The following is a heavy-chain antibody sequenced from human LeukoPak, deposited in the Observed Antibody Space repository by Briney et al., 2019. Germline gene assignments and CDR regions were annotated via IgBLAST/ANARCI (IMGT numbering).Heavy chain of an antibody. CDR1: AFSFGSNY. J-gene: IGHJ4*02. CDR3: ARRGGYGGVH. V-gene: IGHV3-66*04. Sequence: GGSLRLSCAASAFSFGSNYMTWVRQAPGKGLEWVSLIYSGGSTYYPDSLKGRFTISRDNSKNTLYLQMNSLRAEDTAVYYCARRGGYGGVHWGQGTLVPVSS. D-gene: IGHD4-23*01. CDR2: IYSGGST.